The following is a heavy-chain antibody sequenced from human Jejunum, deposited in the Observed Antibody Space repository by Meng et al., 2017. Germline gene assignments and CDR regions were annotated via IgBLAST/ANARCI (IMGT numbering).Heavy chain of an antibody. Sequence: AEVKVSCKASGYSFIKYGRSWVRQAPGRGLEWMGWTSGYNDKTDYVKRFQDRVNMTADTYTNKVYMELRNLRSDDTAVYYCTRDLVGSTLGDYWGQGTLVTVSS. CDR3: TRDLVGSTLGDY. J-gene: IGHJ4*02. CDR2: TSGYNDKT. D-gene: IGHD1-26*01. CDR1: GYSFIKYG. V-gene: IGHV1-18*01.